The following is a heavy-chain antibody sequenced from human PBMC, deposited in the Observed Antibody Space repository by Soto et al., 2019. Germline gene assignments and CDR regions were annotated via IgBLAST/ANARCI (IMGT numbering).Heavy chain of an antibody. Sequence: EVQLVESGGDLVQPGGSARLSCAASGFSVSGWYMDWVRQAPGKGLEWVARLKDRSQNYATEYAASVRGRFTVSRQPSQNSIFLQMNSLIIEDTAVYYGAREGDARWLDSWGQGTLVTVS. D-gene: IGHD1-26*01. V-gene: IGHV3-72*01. CDR2: LKDRSQNYAT. CDR1: GFSVSGWY. J-gene: IGHJ5*01. CDR3: AREGDARWLDS.